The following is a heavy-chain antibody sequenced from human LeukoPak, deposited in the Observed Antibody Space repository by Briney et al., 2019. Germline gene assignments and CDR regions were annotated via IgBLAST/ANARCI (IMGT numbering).Heavy chain of an antibody. Sequence: GGSLRLSCAASGFTFTSYAMTWFRQAPGKGLKWFSAISGSGGSTYYADSVKGRFTISRDNSKNTLYLQMSSLRAEDTAVYYCAKTVDTAMVTNDYWGQGTLVTVSS. V-gene: IGHV3-23*01. D-gene: IGHD5-18*01. CDR1: GFTFTSYA. CDR3: AKTVDTAMVTNDY. J-gene: IGHJ4*02. CDR2: ISGSGGST.